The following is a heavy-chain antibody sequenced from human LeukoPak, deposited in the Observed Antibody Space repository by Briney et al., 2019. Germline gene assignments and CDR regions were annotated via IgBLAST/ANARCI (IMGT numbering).Heavy chain of an antibody. CDR3: ARVLKGYYGSGSYAY. J-gene: IGHJ4*02. CDR2: ISAYNGNT. V-gene: IGHV1-18*01. D-gene: IGHD3-10*01. CDR1: GYTSTSYG. Sequence: GASVKDSCKASGYTSTSYGIGWVRQAPGQGLEWMGWISAYNGNTNYAQKLQGRVTMTTDTSTSTAYMELRSLRSDDTAVYYCARVLKGYYGSGSYAYWGQGTLVTVSS.